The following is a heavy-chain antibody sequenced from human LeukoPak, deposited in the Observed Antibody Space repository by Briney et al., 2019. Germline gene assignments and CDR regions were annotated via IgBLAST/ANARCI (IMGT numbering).Heavy chain of an antibody. V-gene: IGHV1-18*01. Sequence: ASGKLSCKASGYTFTSYGISWVRHAPGQGLERMGWISADNSNTHYAQKVQARVTMTTDTSTSTAYMELRSLRSDDTAVYYCARDQWLVGVDYWGQGTLVTVSP. J-gene: IGHJ4*02. CDR2: ISADNSNT. CDR1: GYTFTSYG. D-gene: IGHD6-19*01. CDR3: ARDQWLVGVDY.